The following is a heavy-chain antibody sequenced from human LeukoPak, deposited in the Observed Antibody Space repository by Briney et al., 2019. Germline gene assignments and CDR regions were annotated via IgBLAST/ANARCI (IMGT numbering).Heavy chain of an antibody. D-gene: IGHD5-24*01. J-gene: IGHJ4*02. CDR3: AKSGYNRFDY. CDR1: GFTFSSYA. Sequence: TGGSLRLSCAASGFTFSSYAMSWVRRAPGKGLEWVSAFSGSGGDTYYADSVKGRFTISRDNSKNTLYLQMNSLRAEDTAVYYCAKSGYNRFDYWGQGTLVTVSS. V-gene: IGHV3-23*01. CDR2: FSGSGGDT.